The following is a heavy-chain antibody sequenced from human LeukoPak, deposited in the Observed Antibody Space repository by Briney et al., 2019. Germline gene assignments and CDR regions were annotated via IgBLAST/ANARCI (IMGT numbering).Heavy chain of an antibody. J-gene: IGHJ4*02. CDR2: IGGGDGNT. CDR3: AKVQFSDYDMNFDS. CDR1: GFTFSSYA. V-gene: IGHV3-23*01. Sequence: PGGSLRLSCAASGFTFSSYAMSWVRQAPGMGLQWVSAIGGGDGNTYYADSVKGRFTISRDNSKNSLYLQINSLRADHTAVYYCAKVQFSDYDMNFDSWGQGTLVTVSS. D-gene: IGHD5-12*01.